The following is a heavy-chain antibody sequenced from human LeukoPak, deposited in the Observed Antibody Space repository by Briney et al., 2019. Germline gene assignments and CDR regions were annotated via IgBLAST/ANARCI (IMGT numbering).Heavy chain of an antibody. CDR1: GGSISSSSYY. CDR3: SGSLQNYFYYYMDV. J-gene: IGHJ6*03. CDR2: IYYSGST. V-gene: IGHV4-39*01. Sequence: SETLSLTCTVSGGSISSSSYYWGWIRQPPGKGLEWIGNIYYSGSTDYNPSLKSRVIISVDTFKNQFSLKLSSVTAADTAVYYCSGSLQNYFYYYMDVWGKGTTVTISS. D-gene: IGHD3-10*01.